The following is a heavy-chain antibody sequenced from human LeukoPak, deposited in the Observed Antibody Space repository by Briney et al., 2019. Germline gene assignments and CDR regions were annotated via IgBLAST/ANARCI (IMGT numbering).Heavy chain of an antibody. CDR3: ARGDYCSGGSCYNWFDP. D-gene: IGHD2-15*01. CDR2: MNPNSGNT. CDR1: GYTFTSYD. J-gene: IGHJ5*02. V-gene: IGHV1-8*01. Sequence: ASVKVSCKVSGYTFTSYDINWVRQATGQGLEWVGWMNPNSGNTGYAQKFQGRVTMTRNTSISTAYMELSSLRSEDTAVYYCARGDYCSGGSCYNWFDPWGQGTLVTVSS.